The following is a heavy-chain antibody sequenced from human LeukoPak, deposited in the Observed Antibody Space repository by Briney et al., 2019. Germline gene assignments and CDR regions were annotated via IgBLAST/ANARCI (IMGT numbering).Heavy chain of an antibody. CDR3: ARAGLNDYYYYMDV. CDR1: GFFFSSYW. Sequence: GGSLRLSCAASGFFFSSYWMSWVRQAQGKGLEWVANINLDGNGRFYVDSVKGRFTISRDNNKKSVYLQMNSLRAEDTAVYYCARAGLNDYYYYMDVWGKGTTVTISS. V-gene: IGHV3-7*01. J-gene: IGHJ6*03. CDR2: INLDGNGR.